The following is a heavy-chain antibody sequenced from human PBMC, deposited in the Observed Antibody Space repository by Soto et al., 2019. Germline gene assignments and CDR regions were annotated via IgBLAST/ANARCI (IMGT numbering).Heavy chain of an antibody. D-gene: IGHD1-26*01. J-gene: IGHJ6*02. CDR3: AKDGGVGATTYYYYGMDV. V-gene: IGHV3-23*01. CDR1: GFNFSSYA. CDR2: IRDSGGST. Sequence: GGSLRISCAASGFNFSSYAMHWVRQAPGKGLEWVSAIRDSGGSTYYADSVKGRFTISRDNSKNTLYLQMSSLRAEDTAVYYCAKDGGVGATTYYYYGMDVWGQGTTVTVSS.